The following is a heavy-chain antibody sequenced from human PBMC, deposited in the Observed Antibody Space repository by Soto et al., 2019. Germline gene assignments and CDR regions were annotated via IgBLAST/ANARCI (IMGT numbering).Heavy chain of an antibody. Sequence: GESLKISCRTSGYSFPNSWIGWVRQMPGKGLDWMGIIYPGDSDTRYSPSFQGQVTISADKSISTAYLQWSSLKASDTAMYYCARGDYRVLEFWGQGTLVTVSS. V-gene: IGHV5-51*01. CDR3: ARGDYRVLEF. CDR1: GYSFPNSW. CDR2: IYPGDSDT. J-gene: IGHJ4*02. D-gene: IGHD4-4*01.